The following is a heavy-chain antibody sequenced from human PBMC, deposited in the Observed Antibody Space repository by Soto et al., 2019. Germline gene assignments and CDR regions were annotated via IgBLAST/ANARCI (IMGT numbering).Heavy chain of an antibody. CDR2: ISGSGGST. V-gene: IGHV3-23*01. J-gene: IGHJ6*02. D-gene: IGHD1-1*01. Sequence: GGSLRLSCAASGFTFSSYAMSWVRQAPGKGLEWVSAISGSGGSTYYADSVKGRFTISRDNSKNTLYLQMNSLRAEDTAVYYCSKDSMSSLMPARLKAMDVSDQATILTLS. CDR3: SKDSMSSLMPARLKAMDV. CDR1: GFTFSSYA.